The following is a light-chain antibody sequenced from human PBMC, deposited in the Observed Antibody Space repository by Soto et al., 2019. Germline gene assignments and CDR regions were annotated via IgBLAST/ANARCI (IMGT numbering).Light chain of an antibody. J-gene: IGKJ2*01. Sequence: DIQLTQSPSSLSASIGDSVTITCQASQDISTSLNWYHRRPGKAPKRLITDASTLQTGVPPRFRGSGAGTDFSFTKSRLQPEGFGEYYCQQYEYFPTFGQGTK. CDR1: QDISTS. CDR2: DAS. V-gene: IGKV1-33*01. CDR3: QQYEYFPT.